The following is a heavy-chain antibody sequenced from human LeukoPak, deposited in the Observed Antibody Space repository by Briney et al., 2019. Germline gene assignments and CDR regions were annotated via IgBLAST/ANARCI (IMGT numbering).Heavy chain of an antibody. V-gene: IGHV3-53*01. J-gene: IGHJ6*02. CDR3: AKEKLTAPYYGMDV. CDR2: IHTSGDT. D-gene: IGHD5-24*01. CDR1: GLTGSHNY. Sequence: GGSLRLSCAASGLTGSHNYVSWVRQAPGKGLEWVSAIHTSGDTCYADSVKGRFTISRDTSKNTLYLQMNSLRAEDTAVYYCAKEKLTAPYYGMDVWGQGTTVTVSS.